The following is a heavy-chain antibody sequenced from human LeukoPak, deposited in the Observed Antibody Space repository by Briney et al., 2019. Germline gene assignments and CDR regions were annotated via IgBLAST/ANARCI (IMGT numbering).Heavy chain of an antibody. CDR3: AKRDIVATRGYYYYGMDV. CDR2: ISYDGSNK. J-gene: IGHJ6*02. D-gene: IGHD5-12*01. V-gene: IGHV3-30*18. CDR1: GFTFSSYG. Sequence: GRPLRLSCAASGFTFSSYGMHWVRQAPGKGLEWVAVISYDGSNKYYADSVKGRFTISRDNSKNTLYLQMNSLRAGDTAVYYCAKRDIVATRGYYYYGMDVWGQGTTVTVSS.